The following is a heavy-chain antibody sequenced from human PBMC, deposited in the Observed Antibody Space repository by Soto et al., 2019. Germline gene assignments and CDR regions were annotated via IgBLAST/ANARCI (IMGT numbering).Heavy chain of an antibody. CDR3: ARGEHGGNSPYYGMDV. J-gene: IGHJ6*02. D-gene: IGHD2-21*02. V-gene: IGHV3-13*01. CDR2: IGTAGDT. Sequence: GGSLRLSCAASGFTFSSYDMHWVRQATGKGLEWVSAIGTAGDTYYPGSVKGRFTISRENAKNSLYLQMNSLRAEDTAVYYCARGEHGGNSPYYGMDVWGQGTTVTVSS. CDR1: GFTFSSYD.